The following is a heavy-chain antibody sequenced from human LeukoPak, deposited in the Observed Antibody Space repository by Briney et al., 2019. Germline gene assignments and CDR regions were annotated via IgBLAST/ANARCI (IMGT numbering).Heavy chain of an antibody. CDR1: GFTFRSFA. Sequence: PGGSLRLSCAASGFTFRSFAMHWVRQAPGKGLEWVAVISYDGSNKYYADSVKGRFTISRDNSKNTLFLQMNSLRAEDTAVYYCARDGWGTSFNWGQGTLVTVSS. D-gene: IGHD2/OR15-2a*01. CDR2: ISYDGSNK. V-gene: IGHV3-30*04. CDR3: ARDGWGTSFN. J-gene: IGHJ4*02.